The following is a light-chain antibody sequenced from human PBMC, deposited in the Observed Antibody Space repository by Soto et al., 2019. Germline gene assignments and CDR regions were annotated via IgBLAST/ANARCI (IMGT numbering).Light chain of an antibody. CDR2: ANI. J-gene: IGLJ2*01. V-gene: IGLV1-40*01. Sequence: QSVLTQPPSVSGAPGQRVTISCTGSSSNIGAGHGVHWYQQLPGTAPKLLIYANINRPSGVPDRFSGSKSGTSASLAITGLQAEYEADYYCQSYDSSLSGVVFGGGTKLTVL. CDR1: SSNIGAGHG. CDR3: QSYDSSLSGVV.